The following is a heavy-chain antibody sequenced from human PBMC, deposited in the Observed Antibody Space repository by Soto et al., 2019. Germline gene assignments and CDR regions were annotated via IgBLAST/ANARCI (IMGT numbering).Heavy chain of an antibody. J-gene: IGHJ5*02. CDR2: IYTSGST. V-gene: IGHV4-4*07. CDR3: ARDRGVRYSSGLDWCDP. D-gene: IGHD6-19*01. Sequence: SETLSLTCTVSGGSISSYYWSWIRQPAGKGLEWIGCIYTSGSTNYNPSLKSRVTMSVDTSKNQFSLKLSSVTAAHTAVYYCARDRGVRYSSGLDWCDPWGQGTLVTVSS. CDR1: GGSISSYY.